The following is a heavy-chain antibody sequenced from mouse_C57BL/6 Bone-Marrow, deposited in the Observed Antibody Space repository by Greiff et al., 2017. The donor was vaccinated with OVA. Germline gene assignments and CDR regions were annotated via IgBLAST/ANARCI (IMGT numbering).Heavy chain of an antibody. J-gene: IGHJ1*03. CDR1: GFTFTDYG. V-gene: IGHV5-17*01. Sequence: EVQLVESGGGLVKPGGSLKLSCAASGFTFTDYGMHWVRQAPEKGLEWVAYISSGSSTIYYADTVKGRFTISRDNAKNPLFLQMTSLRSEDTAMYCCAGIDSWYFDVWGTGTAVTVTS. CDR3: AGIDSWYFDV. CDR2: ISSGSSTI.